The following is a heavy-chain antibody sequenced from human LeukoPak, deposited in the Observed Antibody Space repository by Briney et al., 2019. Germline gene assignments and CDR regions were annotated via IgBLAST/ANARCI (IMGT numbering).Heavy chain of an antibody. Sequence: GWSLRLSCAASGFSLSDYNMNWVRQAPGKGLEWVAVLNPAGAITYYADSVKGRFTISRDNSKNTVFLHMNSLRADDTALYYCSKDPNGDYVGAFDMWGPGTMVTVSS. CDR1: GFSLSDYN. CDR2: LNPAGAIT. V-gene: IGHV3-23*01. CDR3: SKDPNGDYVGAFDM. J-gene: IGHJ3*02. D-gene: IGHD4-17*01.